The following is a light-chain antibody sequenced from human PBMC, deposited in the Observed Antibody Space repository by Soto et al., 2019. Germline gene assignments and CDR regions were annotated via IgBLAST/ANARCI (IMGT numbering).Light chain of an antibody. CDR3: CSHSSSITWM. CDR1: SSDVGGYNF. CDR2: EVT. J-gene: IGLJ3*02. Sequence: QSALTQTASVSGSPGQSITISCTGTSSDVGGYNFVSWYQQHPGKAPKLIIHEVTNRPSGVSNRFSGSKSGNTASLTISGLQAEDEAVYYCCSHSSSITWMFGGVTKLTVL. V-gene: IGLV2-14*03.